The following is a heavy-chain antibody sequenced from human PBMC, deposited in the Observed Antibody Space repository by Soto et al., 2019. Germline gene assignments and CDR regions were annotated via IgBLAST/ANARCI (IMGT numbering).Heavy chain of an antibody. CDR2: IYYSGST. CDR3: ARDYSSSSNYYYYYGMDV. CDR1: GGSVSSGSYF. V-gene: IGHV4-61*01. D-gene: IGHD6-6*01. Sequence: QVQLQESGPGLVKPSETLSLTCTVSGGSVSSGSYFWSWIRQPPGKGLEWIGYIYYSGSTNYNPSLKSRGTISVDTSKNQFSLKLSSVPAADTAVYYCARDYSSSSNYYYYYGMDVWGQGTTVTVSS. J-gene: IGHJ6*02.